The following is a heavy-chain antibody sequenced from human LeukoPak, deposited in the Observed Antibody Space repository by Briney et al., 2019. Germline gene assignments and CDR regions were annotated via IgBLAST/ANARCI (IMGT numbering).Heavy chain of an antibody. Sequence: GGSLSLSCVVSGFNFNNHEMNWVRQAPGKGLEWVSYISSSGSSIYYADSVKGRFTISRDNAKNSMYLQMNSVRVEDTAVYYCVRDDGAYYQHSMDVWGKGTTVTVSS. J-gene: IGHJ6*03. D-gene: IGHD3-16*01. CDR2: ISSSGSSI. CDR3: VRDDGAYYQHSMDV. CDR1: GFNFNNHE. V-gene: IGHV3-48*03.